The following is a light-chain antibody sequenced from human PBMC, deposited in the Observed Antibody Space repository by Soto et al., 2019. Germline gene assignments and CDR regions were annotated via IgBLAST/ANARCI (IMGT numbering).Light chain of an antibody. Sequence: EIVMTQSPATLSVSPGERATLSCRASQSVSSNLAWYQQKPGQAPRLLIYGASTRATGIPARFSGSGSGTEFTLTFSSLQSEDFAVYYCQQYNNWPRTFGQGTKGDIK. J-gene: IGKJ1*01. CDR3: QQYNNWPRT. CDR2: GAS. CDR1: QSVSSN. V-gene: IGKV3-15*01.